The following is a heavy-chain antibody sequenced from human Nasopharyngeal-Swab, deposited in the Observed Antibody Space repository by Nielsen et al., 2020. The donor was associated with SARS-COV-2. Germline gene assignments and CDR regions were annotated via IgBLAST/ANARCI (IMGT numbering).Heavy chain of an antibody. CDR1: GGSISSYY. CDR3: ARDQDYYDFWSGYLGSYGMDV. D-gene: IGHD3-3*01. Sequence: SETLSLTCTVSGGSISSYYWSWIRQPAGKGLEWIGRIYTSGSTTYNPSLKSRVTMSVDTSKNQFSLKLSSVTAADTAVYYCARDQDYYDFWSGYLGSYGMDVWGQGTTVTVSS. V-gene: IGHV4-4*07. J-gene: IGHJ6*02. CDR2: IYTSGST.